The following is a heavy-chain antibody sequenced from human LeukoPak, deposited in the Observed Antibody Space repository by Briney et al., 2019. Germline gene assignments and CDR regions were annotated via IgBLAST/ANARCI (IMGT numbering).Heavy chain of an antibody. J-gene: IGHJ4*02. CDR2: INHSGST. CDR1: GGSFSGYY. CDR3: ARHETQSDY. Sequence: SETLSLTCAVYGGSFSGYYWSWIRQPPGKGLEWIGEINHSGSTNYNPSLKSRVTIPVDTSKNQFSLKLSSVTAADTAVYYCARHETQSDYWGQGTLVTVSS. V-gene: IGHV4-34*01.